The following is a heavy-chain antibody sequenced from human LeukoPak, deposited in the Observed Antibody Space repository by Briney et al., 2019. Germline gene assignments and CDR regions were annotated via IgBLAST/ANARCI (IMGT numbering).Heavy chain of an antibody. J-gene: IGHJ4*02. CDR3: ARLTGTEDLFDY. Sequence: GGSLRLACAASGFTFSCYWMSWVRLAPGKGLEWVANIKQDGSEKYYVDSVKGRFTISRDNAKNSLYLQMNSLRAEDTAVYYCARLTGTEDLFDYWGQGTLVTVSS. CDR1: GFTFSCYW. CDR2: IKQDGSEK. V-gene: IGHV3-7*01. D-gene: IGHD1-7*01.